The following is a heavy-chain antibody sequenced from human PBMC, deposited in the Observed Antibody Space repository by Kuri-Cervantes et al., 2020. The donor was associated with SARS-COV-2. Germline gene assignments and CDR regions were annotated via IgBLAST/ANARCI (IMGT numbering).Heavy chain of an antibody. CDR2: SNPSGGST. J-gene: IGHJ4*02. Sequence: ASVKVSCKASGYTFTSYYMHWVRQAPGQGLEWMGISNPSGGSTSCAQKFQGRVTMTRDTSTSTVYMELSSLRSEDTAVYYCARVGRGMATTPGFDYWGQGTLVTVSS. CDR1: GYTFTSYY. V-gene: IGHV1-46*01. CDR3: ARVGRGMATTPGFDY. D-gene: IGHD5-12*01.